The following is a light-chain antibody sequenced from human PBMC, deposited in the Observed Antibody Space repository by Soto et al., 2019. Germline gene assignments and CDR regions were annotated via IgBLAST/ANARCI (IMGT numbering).Light chain of an antibody. CDR2: DAS. CDR1: PSVSSY. Sequence: DIGLKQSPATLSLSPGERATLSCRASPSVSSYLAWYQQKPGQAPRLLIYDASNRATGIPARFSGSGSGTDFTLTISSLEPEDFAVYYCQQRSNWPRTFGQGTRLEIK. CDR3: QQRSNWPRT. J-gene: IGKJ5*01. V-gene: IGKV3-11*01.